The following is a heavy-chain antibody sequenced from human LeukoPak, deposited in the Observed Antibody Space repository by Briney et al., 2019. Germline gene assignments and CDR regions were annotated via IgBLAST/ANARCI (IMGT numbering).Heavy chain of an antibody. D-gene: IGHD3-22*01. J-gene: IGHJ4*02. V-gene: IGHV3-49*03. CDR2: IRSKAYGGTT. CDR3: TREGASSSGYYAYLFDY. Sequence: PGGSLRLSCTASGFTFGDYAMSWFRQAPGKGLEWVGFIRSKAYGGTTEYAASVKGRFTISRDDSKSIAYLQMNSLKTEDTAVYYCTREGASSSGYYAYLFDYWGQGTLVTVSS. CDR1: GFTFGDYA.